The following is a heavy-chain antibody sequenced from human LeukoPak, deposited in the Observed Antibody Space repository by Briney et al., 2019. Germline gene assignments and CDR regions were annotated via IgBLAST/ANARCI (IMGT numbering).Heavy chain of an antibody. CDR1: GGSFSGYY. Sequence: SETLSLTCAVYGGSFSGYYRSWIRQPPGKGLEWIGEINHSGSTNYNPSLKSRVTISVDTSKNQFSLKLSSVTAADTAVYYCARGRSSRFRCFDWLLGYFDYWGQGTLVTVSS. CDR3: ARGRSSRFRCFDWLLGYFDY. V-gene: IGHV4-34*01. CDR2: INHSGST. J-gene: IGHJ4*02. D-gene: IGHD3-9*01.